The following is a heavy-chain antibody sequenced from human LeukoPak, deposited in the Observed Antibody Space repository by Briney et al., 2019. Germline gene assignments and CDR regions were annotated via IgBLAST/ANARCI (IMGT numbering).Heavy chain of an antibody. V-gene: IGHV4-59*01. CDR3: ARVVRGVIPH. CDR2: IYYSGST. D-gene: IGHD3-10*01. CDR1: GGSISSYY. Sequence: SETLSLTCTVSGGSISSYYWSWIRQPPGKGLEWIGYIYYSGSTNYNPSLKSRVTISVDTSKNQFSLKLSSVTAADTAVYYFARVVRGVIPHWGQGTLVTVSS. J-gene: IGHJ4*02.